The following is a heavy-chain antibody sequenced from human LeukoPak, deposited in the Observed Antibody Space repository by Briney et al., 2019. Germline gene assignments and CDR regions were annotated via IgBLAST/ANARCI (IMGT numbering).Heavy chain of an antibody. CDR1: GFTFSTFS. J-gene: IGHJ4*02. Sequence: GGSLRLSCAASGFTFSTFSMHWVRQAPGKGLQWVAGISHDGSIGYYTDSVKGRFTISRDNSENTLFLHMDSLRAADTAVYFCARVLSGSLDYWGQGTLVTVSS. V-gene: IGHV3-30*14. CDR2: ISHDGSIG. D-gene: IGHD1-26*01. CDR3: ARVLSGSLDY.